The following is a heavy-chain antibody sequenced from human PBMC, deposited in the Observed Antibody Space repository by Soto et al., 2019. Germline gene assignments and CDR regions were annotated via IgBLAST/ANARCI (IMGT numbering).Heavy chain of an antibody. V-gene: IGHV4-59*01. J-gene: IGHJ4*02. D-gene: IGHD3-10*01. CDR1: GGSISSYY. Sequence: ASETLSLTCTVSGGSISSYYWSWIRQPPGKGLEWIGYIYYSGSTNYNPSLKSRVTISVDTSKNQFSLKLSSVTAAGTAVYYCARWAYGSGSYYDYWGQGTLVTFSS. CDR3: ARWAYGSGSYYDY. CDR2: IYYSGST.